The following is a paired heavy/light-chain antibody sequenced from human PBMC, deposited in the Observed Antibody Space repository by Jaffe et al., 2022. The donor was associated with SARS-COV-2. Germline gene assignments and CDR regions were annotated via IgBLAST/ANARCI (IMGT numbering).Heavy chain of an antibody. J-gene: IGHJ4*02. V-gene: IGHV3-7*01. CDR1: GFTFSSYW. Sequence: EVQLVESGGGVVQPGGGSLRLSCAASGFTFSSYWMTWVRQVPGKGLEWVANINEDGSGKQYVDSVKGRFTISRDNAKNSLYLQMNSLRAEDTAVYYCVRPPGRAPDYWGQGTLVTVSS. CDR2: INEDGSGK. CDR3: VRPPGRAPDY.
Light chain of an antibody. CDR1: QSLLSSDGNTY. CDR2: DIS. J-gene: IGKJ1*01. CDR3: MQATQLPWT. Sequence: DVVMTQTPLSSPVTLGQPASISCRSSQSLLSSDGNTYLNWLQQRPGQPPRLLIYDISNRFSGVPDRFSGSGAGTDFTLKISRVEAEDVGVYYCMQATQLPWTFGQGTKVEIK. V-gene: IGKV2-24*01.